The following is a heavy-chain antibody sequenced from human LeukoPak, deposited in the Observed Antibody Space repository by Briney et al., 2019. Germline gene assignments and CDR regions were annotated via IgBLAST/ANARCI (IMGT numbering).Heavy chain of an antibody. CDR3: AKTVVAAPSLSG. CDR2: ISGSGGST. Sequence: TGGSLRLSCAASGFTFSSYAMSWVRQAPGKGLEWVSAISGSGGSTYYADSVKGRFTISRDNSKNTLYLQMNSLRAEDTAVYYCAKTVVAAPSLSGWGQGTLVTVSS. D-gene: IGHD2-15*01. J-gene: IGHJ4*02. CDR1: GFTFSSYA. V-gene: IGHV3-23*01.